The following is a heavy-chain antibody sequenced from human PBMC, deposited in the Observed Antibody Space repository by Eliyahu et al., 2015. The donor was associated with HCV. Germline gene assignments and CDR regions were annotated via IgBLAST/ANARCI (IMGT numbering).Heavy chain of an antibody. D-gene: IGHD3-22*01. CDR3: ARERFPLYYYDSSGKYYYYGMDV. Sequence: SSYGMHWVRQAPGKGLEWVAVIWYDGSNKYYADSVKGRFTISRDNSKNTLYLQMNSLRAEDTAVYYCARERFPLYYYDSSGKYYYYGMDVWGQGTTVTVSS. CDR2: IWYDGSNK. V-gene: IGHV3-33*01. CDR1: SSYG. J-gene: IGHJ6*02.